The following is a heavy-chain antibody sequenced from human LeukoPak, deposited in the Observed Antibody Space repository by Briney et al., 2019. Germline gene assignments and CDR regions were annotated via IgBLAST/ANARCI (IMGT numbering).Heavy chain of an antibody. J-gene: IGHJ4*02. V-gene: IGHV1-2*02. D-gene: IGHD2-8*01. CDR3: ARDLMTQQTWYFNY. CDR1: GCAFTSCS. CDR2: INPNSGAT. Sequence: ASVKVSCKGSGCAFTSCSMRWVRNAPGQGLEWMAWINPNSGATNYAQKFQGRVTVTRDTSISTAYVDLSSLESDDTAVYYCARDLMTQQTWYFNYWGQGTLVSVSS.